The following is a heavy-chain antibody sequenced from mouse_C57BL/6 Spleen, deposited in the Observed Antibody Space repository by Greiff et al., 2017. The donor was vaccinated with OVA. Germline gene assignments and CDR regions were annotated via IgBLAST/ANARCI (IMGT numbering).Heavy chain of an antibody. Sequence: EVQLQQSVAELVRPGASVKLSCTASGFNIKNTYMHWVKQRPEQGLEWIGRIDPAHGNTTYAPKFQGKATITADTSSNTAYLQLSSLTSEDTAIYYCARGTTVVATRYFDYWGQGTTLTVSS. V-gene: IGHV14-3*01. CDR1: GFNIKNTY. CDR3: ARGTTVVATRYFDY. D-gene: IGHD1-1*01. J-gene: IGHJ2*01. CDR2: IDPAHGNT.